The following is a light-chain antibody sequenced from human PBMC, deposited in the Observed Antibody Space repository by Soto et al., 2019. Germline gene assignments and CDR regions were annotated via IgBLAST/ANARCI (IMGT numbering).Light chain of an antibody. CDR3: QQYGSSLWT. CDR2: GAS. V-gene: IGKV3-20*01. CDR1: QSVSSSY. Sequence: ETVLTQSPGTLSLSPGERATLSCRASQSVSSSYLAWYQQKPGQAPRLLIYGASNRATGIPDRFSGSGSGTDFTLTISRLEPEDFAVYSCQQYGSSLWTFGHGTKVEIK. J-gene: IGKJ1*01.